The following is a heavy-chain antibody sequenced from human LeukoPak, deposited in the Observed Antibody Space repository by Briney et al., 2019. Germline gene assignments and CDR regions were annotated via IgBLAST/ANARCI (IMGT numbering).Heavy chain of an antibody. J-gene: IGHJ5*02. CDR3: ARDILWQQRRFDP. Sequence: NPSETLSLTCTVSGGSISSGGYYWSWIRPHPGKSLEWIGYIYYSGSTYYNPSLKSRVTISVDTSKNQFSLKLSSVTAADTAVYYCARDILWQQRRFDPWGQGTLVTVSS. CDR2: IYYSGST. CDR1: GGSISSGGYY. D-gene: IGHD6-25*01. V-gene: IGHV4-31*03.